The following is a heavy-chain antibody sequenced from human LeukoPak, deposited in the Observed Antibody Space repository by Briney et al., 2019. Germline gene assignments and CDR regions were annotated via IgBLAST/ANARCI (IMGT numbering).Heavy chain of an antibody. CDR3: TRSGVFVY. V-gene: IGHV1-18*01. J-gene: IGHJ4*02. CDR1: GYTFTSYG. Sequence: SVKVSCKASGYTFTSYGISWVSQAAGQGLEWMGWISAYNGNTNYAQKHERRVTMTTDTYTSTAYMELRSLRADDPDVYDCTRSGVFVYWVQGGLVSVSS. CDR2: ISAYNGNT. D-gene: IGHD3-10*01.